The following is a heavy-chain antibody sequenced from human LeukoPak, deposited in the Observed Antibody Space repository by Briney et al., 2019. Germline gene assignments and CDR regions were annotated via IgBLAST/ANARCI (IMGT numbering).Heavy chain of an antibody. CDR1: GFTIITND. J-gene: IGHJ4*02. CDR2: LYSDGNT. D-gene: IGHD1-14*01. CDR3: ARGVEPLAANTLAY. Sequence: GGSLRLSCAASGFTIITNDMTWVRQAPGKGPEWVSVLYSDGNTKYADSVQGRFTISRDNSKNTLYLEMNSLSPDDTAVYYCARGVEPLAANTLAYWGQGTLVTVSS. V-gene: IGHV3-53*01.